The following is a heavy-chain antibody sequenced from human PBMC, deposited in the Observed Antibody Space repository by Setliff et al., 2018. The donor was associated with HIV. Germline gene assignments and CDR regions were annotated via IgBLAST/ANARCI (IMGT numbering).Heavy chain of an antibody. V-gene: IGHV1-18*01. CDR3: ARASTALTYYGMDV. J-gene: IGHJ6*02. CDR2: ISVYNGNT. Sequence: GASVKVSCKASGYSFSTYGISWVRQAPGQGLEWMGWISVYNGNTNYAQKPQGRVTMTTDTSTDTAYMELRSLRSDDTAVYYCARASTALTYYGMDVWGQGTTVTVSS. CDR1: GYSFSTYG.